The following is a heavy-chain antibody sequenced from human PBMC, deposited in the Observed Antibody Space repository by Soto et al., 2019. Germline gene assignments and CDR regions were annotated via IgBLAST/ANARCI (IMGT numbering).Heavy chain of an antibody. CDR3: AKGMTTVLNYFDY. Sequence: DVQLVESGGGLVQPGRSLRLSCAASGFTFDDYAMHWVRQAPGKGLEWVSGISWNSGSIGYADSVKGRFTISRDNAKNSLYLQMNSLRAEDTALYYCAKGMTTVLNYFDYWGQGTLVTVSS. CDR2: ISWNSGSI. D-gene: IGHD4-17*01. V-gene: IGHV3-9*01. J-gene: IGHJ4*02. CDR1: GFTFDDYA.